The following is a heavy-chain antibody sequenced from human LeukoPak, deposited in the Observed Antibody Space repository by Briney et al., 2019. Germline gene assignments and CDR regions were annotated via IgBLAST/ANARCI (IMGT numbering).Heavy chain of an antibody. V-gene: IGHV4-30-2*01. CDR1: GGSISSGGYS. CDR2: IYHSGST. CDR3: ARGKYSYGYRY. D-gene: IGHD5-18*01. J-gene: IGHJ4*02. Sequence: MPSQTLSLTCAVSGGSISSGGYSWSWIRQPPGKGLEWIGYIYHSGSTYYNPSLKSRVTISVDTSKNQFSLKLSSVTAADTAVYYCARGKYSYGYRYWGQGTLVTVSS.